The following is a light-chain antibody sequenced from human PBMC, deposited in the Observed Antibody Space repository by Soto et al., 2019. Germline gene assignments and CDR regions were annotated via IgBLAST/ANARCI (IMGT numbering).Light chain of an antibody. Sequence: EIVMTQSPDTLSVSPGERATLTCRAGQGVTTNFAGYQQKSGQSPRLLIYDVSIRATGVPARFSATGSETDFTLTIISLEPEDFAIYYCQQRSNWPPTFGQGTRLEIK. CDR1: QGVTTN. CDR2: DVS. CDR3: QQRSNWPPT. V-gene: IGKV3-11*01. J-gene: IGKJ5*01.